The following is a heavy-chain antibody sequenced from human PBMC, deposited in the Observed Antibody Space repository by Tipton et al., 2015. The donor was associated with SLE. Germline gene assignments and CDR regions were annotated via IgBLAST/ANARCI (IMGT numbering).Heavy chain of an antibody. CDR2: VYYRGGT. Sequence: TLSLTCSVSGDSVSSNSHYWGWIRQPPGKGLDWIGHVYYRGGTYYNPSLGSRVTISVDTSKNQFSLKLSSVTAADTAVYYCARVGGTSLFDYWGQGTLVTVSP. J-gene: IGHJ4*02. V-gene: IGHV4-39*07. CDR1: GDSVSSNSHY. D-gene: IGHD1-26*01. CDR3: ARVGGTSLFDY.